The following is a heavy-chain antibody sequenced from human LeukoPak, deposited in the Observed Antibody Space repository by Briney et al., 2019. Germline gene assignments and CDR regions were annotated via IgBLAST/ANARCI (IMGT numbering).Heavy chain of an antibody. CDR1: GFTFSSYA. CDR2: ISGSGGST. D-gene: IGHD3-3*01. Sequence: PGGSLRLSCAASGFTFSSYAMSWVRQAPGKGLEWVSAISGSGGSTYYADSVKGRFTISRDNSKNTLYLQMNSLRAEDTAVHYCAKDLQDFWSGYPDAFDIWGQGTMVTVSS. CDR3: AKDLQDFWSGYPDAFDI. J-gene: IGHJ3*02. V-gene: IGHV3-23*01.